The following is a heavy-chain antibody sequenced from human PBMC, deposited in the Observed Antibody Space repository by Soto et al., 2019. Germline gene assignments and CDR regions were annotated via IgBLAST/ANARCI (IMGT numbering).Heavy chain of an antibody. V-gene: IGHV4-34*01. D-gene: IGHD3-3*01. CDR2: INHSGST. Sequence: SETLSLTCAVYGGSFSGYYWSWIRQPPGTGLEWIGEINHSGSTNYNPSNKSRVTISVDTSKNQFSLKLSSVTAADTAVYYCARRKGVLRFLEWLSPFDYWGQGTLVTVS. CDR3: ARRKGVLRFLEWLSPFDY. J-gene: IGHJ4*02. CDR1: GGSFSGYY.